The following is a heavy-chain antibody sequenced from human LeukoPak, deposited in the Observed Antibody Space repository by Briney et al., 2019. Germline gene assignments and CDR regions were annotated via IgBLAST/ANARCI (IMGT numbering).Heavy chain of an antibody. CDR3: AKDPYRVIVATGNYFDP. CDR1: GFTFSNYG. D-gene: IGHD2-21*01. Sequence: GGSLRLSCATSGFTFSNYGMHWVRQAPGKGLEWVAVISNDGSNIQYADSAKGRFTISRDNSKNTVYLQMNSLRSEDTAVYYCAKDPYRVIVATGNYFDPWGQGTLVTVSS. J-gene: IGHJ5*02. CDR2: ISNDGSNI. V-gene: IGHV3-30*18.